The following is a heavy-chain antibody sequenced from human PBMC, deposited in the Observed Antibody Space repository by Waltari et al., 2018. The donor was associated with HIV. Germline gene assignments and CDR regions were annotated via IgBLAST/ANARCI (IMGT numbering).Heavy chain of an antibody. V-gene: IGHV2-5*01. Sequence: QITLKESGPTLVTPTQTLTLTCTFPGFSLSTNGVGVGWIRQPPGRALEWLALIYWNDNNHYSPSLKSRLTITKDTSKNQVVLTMTNMDPVDTATYYCAHSLFPGFYYWGQGTLVTVSS. J-gene: IGHJ4*02. D-gene: IGHD2-21*01. CDR1: GFSLSTNGVG. CDR2: IYWNDNN. CDR3: AHSLFPGFYY.